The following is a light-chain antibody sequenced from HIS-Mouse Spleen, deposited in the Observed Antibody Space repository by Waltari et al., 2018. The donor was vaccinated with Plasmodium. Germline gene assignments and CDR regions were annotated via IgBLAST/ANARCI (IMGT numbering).Light chain of an antibody. CDR3: YSTDSSGNHRV. CDR2: EDS. CDR1: ALPKTS. V-gene: IGLV3-10*01. J-gene: IGLJ3*02. Sequence: SSELPQPPSVSVSPGQTDRITCSGDALPKTSDYWYQQKSGQAPLLVIYEDSKRPSGIPERFSGSSSGTMATLTISGAQVEDEADYYCYSTDSSGNHRVFGGGTKLTVL.